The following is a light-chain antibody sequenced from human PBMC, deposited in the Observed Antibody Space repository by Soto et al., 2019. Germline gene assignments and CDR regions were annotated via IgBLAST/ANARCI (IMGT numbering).Light chain of an antibody. Sequence: QSVLTQPPSVSGAPGQRVTISCTGNSSNIGAGFDAHWYQQVPGTAPKLLIYGTRSRPSGVPDRFSGSKSGASASLAITGLQAEDEADYYCQSYDRSLSGSFFGTGTKVTVL. J-gene: IGLJ1*01. CDR1: SSNIGAGFD. CDR2: GTR. CDR3: QSYDRSLSGSF. V-gene: IGLV1-40*01.